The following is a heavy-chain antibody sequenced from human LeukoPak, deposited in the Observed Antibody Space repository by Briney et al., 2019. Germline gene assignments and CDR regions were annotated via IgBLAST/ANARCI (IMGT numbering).Heavy chain of an antibody. Sequence: SETLSLTCTASGGSITSDYWSWIRQPPGKGLESIGYIYYSGSTNYNPALKSRVTISVATSKTQFTLKLSSVTAADTAVYYCARVASVGATRALDYWGQGTLVTVSS. D-gene: IGHD1-26*01. CDR1: GGSITSDY. CDR3: ARVASVGATRALDY. J-gene: IGHJ4*02. V-gene: IGHV4-59*01. CDR2: IYYSGST.